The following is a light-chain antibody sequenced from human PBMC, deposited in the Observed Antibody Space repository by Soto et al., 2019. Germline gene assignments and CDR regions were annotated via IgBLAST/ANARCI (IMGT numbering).Light chain of an antibody. CDR3: LQDYNYPRT. CDR1: QDIGND. CDR2: TAS. J-gene: IGKJ1*01. Sequence: IQMTQSPSSMSASVGDRVTITCRASQDIGNDLGWYQQKPGKAPRLLISTASTLESAVPARFSGSGSGTHFILTISSLQTEDFATYFCLQDYNYPRTFGKGTQVEI. V-gene: IGKV1-6*01.